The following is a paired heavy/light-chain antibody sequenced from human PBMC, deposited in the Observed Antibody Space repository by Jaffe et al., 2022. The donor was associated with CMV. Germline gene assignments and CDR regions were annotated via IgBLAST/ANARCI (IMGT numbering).Heavy chain of an antibody. Sequence: QLQLQESGPGLVKPSETLSLTCTVSGGSISSGSYYWGWIRQPPGKGLEWIGNIYYSGSTYYNPSLKSRVAISVDTSKNQFSLKLSSVTAADTAVYYCAGGSGYSSFDYWGQGTLVTVSS. CDR1: GGSISSGSYY. CDR2: IYYSGST. D-gene: IGHD3-22*01. V-gene: IGHV4-39*01. J-gene: IGHJ4*02. CDR3: AGGSGYSSFDY.
Light chain of an antibody. J-gene: IGLJ2*01. V-gene: IGLV3-21*04. CDR1: NIGSKS. Sequence: SYVLTQPPSVSVAPGKTARITCGGNNIGSKSVHWYQQKPGQAPVLVIYFDSDRPSGIPERFSGSNSGNTATLTISRVEAGDEADYYCQVWDSSSDHVVFGGGTKLTVL. CDR3: QVWDSSSDHVV. CDR2: FDS.